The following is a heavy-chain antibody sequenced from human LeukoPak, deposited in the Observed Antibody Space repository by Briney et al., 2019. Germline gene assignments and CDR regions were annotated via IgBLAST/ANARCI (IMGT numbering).Heavy chain of an antibody. D-gene: IGHD6-19*01. Sequence: KASETLSLTCTASGGSISSSSYYWGWIRQPPGKGLEWIGSIYYSGSTYYNPSLKSRVTISVDTSKNQFSLKLSSVTAADTAVYYCARDHVAGTEIFDYWGQGTLVTVSS. V-gene: IGHV4-39*07. CDR1: GGSISSSSYY. J-gene: IGHJ4*02. CDR2: IYYSGST. CDR3: ARDHVAGTEIFDY.